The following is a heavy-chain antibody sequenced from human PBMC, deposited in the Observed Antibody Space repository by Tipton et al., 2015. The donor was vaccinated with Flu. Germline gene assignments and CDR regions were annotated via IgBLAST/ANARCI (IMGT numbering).Heavy chain of an antibody. J-gene: IGHJ6*02. D-gene: IGHD6-13*01. Sequence: GSLRLSCAASGFTFSSYEMNWVRQAPGKGLEWVSYISSSGSTIYYADSVKGRFTISRDNAKNSLYLQMNSLRAEDTAVYYCARAKGGSKGIAAAGTFYYYGMDVWGQGTTVTVSS. CDR1: GFTFSSYE. CDR3: ARAKGGSKGIAAAGTFYYYGMDV. V-gene: IGHV3-48*03. CDR2: ISSSGSTI.